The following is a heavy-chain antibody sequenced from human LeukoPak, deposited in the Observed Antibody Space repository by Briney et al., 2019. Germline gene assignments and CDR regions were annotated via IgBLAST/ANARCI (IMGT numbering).Heavy chain of an antibody. Sequence: ASVKVSCKASGYTFTSYGISWVRQAPGQGLEWMGWISAYNGNTNYAQKLQGRVTMTTDTSTSTAYMELRSLRSDDTAVYYCARDSELSSWGIEVVPAASDYWGQGTLVTVSS. CDR1: GYTFTSYG. CDR3: ARDSELSSWGIEVVPAASDY. D-gene: IGHD2-2*01. CDR2: ISAYNGNT. J-gene: IGHJ4*02. V-gene: IGHV1-18*01.